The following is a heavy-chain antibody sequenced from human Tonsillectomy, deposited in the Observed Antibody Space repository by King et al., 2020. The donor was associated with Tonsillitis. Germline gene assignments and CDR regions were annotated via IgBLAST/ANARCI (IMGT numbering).Heavy chain of an antibody. J-gene: IGHJ2*01. D-gene: IGHD4-17*01. Sequence: VQLVESGGGLVQPGGSLRLSCVASGFTFSSYALSWVRQAPGKGLEWVSSISGSGTNTYYTDSVKGRFTISRDNSKNTLYLHMNSLRAEDTAVYYCAKENGDYFWFYDLWGRGTLVTASS. CDR3: AKENGDYFWFYDL. CDR1: GFTFSSYA. CDR2: ISGSGTNT. V-gene: IGHV3-23*04.